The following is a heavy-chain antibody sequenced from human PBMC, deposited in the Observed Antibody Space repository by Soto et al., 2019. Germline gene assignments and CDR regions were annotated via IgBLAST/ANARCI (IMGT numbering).Heavy chain of an antibody. Sequence: SGPTLVNPTQTLTLTCTFSGFSLSTSGMCVSWIRQPPEKALEWLAHIFSNDEKSYSTSLKSRLTISKDTSKSQVVLTMTNMDPVDTATYYCARTAPGIAVAGYYYYGMDVWGQGTTVTVSS. CDR3: ARTAPGIAVAGYYYYGMDV. J-gene: IGHJ6*02. V-gene: IGHV2-26*01. CDR2: IFSNDEK. CDR1: GFSLSTSGMC. D-gene: IGHD6-19*01.